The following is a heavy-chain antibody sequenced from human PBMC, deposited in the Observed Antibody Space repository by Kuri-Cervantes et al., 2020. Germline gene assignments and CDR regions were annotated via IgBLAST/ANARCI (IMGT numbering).Heavy chain of an antibody. V-gene: IGHV4-30-4*02. CDR1: GGSISSGDYY. CDR2: IYYSGST. Sequence: SETLSLTCTVSGGSISSGDYYWSWIRQPPGKGLEWIGYIYYSGSTYYNPSLKSRVTISVDTSKNQFSLKVSSVTAADTAVYYCARVFVEAAASTQTFDPWGQGTLVTVSS. J-gene: IGHJ5*02. D-gene: IGHD6-13*01. CDR3: ARVFVEAAASTQTFDP.